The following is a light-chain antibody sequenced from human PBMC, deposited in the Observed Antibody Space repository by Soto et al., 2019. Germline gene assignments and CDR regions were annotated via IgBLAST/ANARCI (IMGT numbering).Light chain of an antibody. V-gene: IGLV2-14*01. CDR1: SSDVGGYNY. CDR2: EVN. CDR3: NSYTSSSTWV. Sequence: QSVLTQPASVSGSLGQSITISCTGTSSDVGGYNYVSWYQQHPGKAPKLMICEVNNRPSGVSHRFSGSKSGNTASLTTSGLQADDEADYYCNSYTSSSTWVFGGGTKLTVL. J-gene: IGLJ3*02.